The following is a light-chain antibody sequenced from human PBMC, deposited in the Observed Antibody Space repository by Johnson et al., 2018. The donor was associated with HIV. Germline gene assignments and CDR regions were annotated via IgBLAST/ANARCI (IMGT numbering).Light chain of an antibody. CDR1: SSNIGNNY. J-gene: IGLJ1*01. Sequence: QLVLTQPPSVSAAPGQKVTISCSGSSSNIGNNYVSWYQQLPGTAPKLLIYDNNKRPSGIPDRFSGSKSGTSATLGITGLQTGDEADYYCGTWDSSLSAGVFGTGTNVTFL. CDR2: DNN. V-gene: IGLV1-51*01. CDR3: GTWDSSLSAGV.